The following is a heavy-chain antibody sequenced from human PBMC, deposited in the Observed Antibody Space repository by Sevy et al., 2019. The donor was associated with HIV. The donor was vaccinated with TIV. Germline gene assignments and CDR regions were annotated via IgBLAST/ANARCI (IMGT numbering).Heavy chain of an antibody. CDR1: GGSFSGYY. V-gene: IGHV4-34*01. Sequence: SETLSLTCAVYGGSFSGYYWSWIRQPPGKGLEWIGEINHSGSTNYNPSLKSRVTISVGTSKNRFSLKLSSVTAADTAVYYCARGKSPAYYYGSGSQQRAQVDPWGQGTLVTVSS. J-gene: IGHJ5*02. CDR2: INHSGST. D-gene: IGHD3-10*01. CDR3: ARGKSPAYYYGSGSQQRAQVDP.